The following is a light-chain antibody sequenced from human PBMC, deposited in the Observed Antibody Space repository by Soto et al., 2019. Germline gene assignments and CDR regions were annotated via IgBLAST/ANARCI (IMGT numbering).Light chain of an antibody. CDR1: QSVGSN. J-gene: IGKJ1*01. V-gene: IGKV3-15*01. CDR3: QQYNNWRT. Sequence: IVMTQSPATLSVSPGERATLSCRASQSVGSNLAWYQQKPGQAPRLLIYGASTRATGTPARFSGSGFGTEFTLTVSSLQSEDFAVYFCQQYNNWRTFGQGTKVEIK. CDR2: GAS.